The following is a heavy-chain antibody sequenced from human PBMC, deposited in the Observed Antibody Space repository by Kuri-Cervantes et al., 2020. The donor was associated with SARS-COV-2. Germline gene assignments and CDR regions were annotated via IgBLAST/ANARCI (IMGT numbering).Heavy chain of an antibody. CDR3: AIIGTLYNFDAFDI. CDR2: ISSSGSTI. CDR1: GFTFSSYE. Sequence: GESLKISWAASGFTFSSYEMNWVRQAPGKGLEWVSYISSSGSTIYYADSVKGRFTISRDNAKNSLYLQMNSLRAEDTAVYYCAIIGTLYNFDAFDIWGQGTMVTVSS. J-gene: IGHJ3*02. V-gene: IGHV3-48*03. D-gene: IGHD1-1*01.